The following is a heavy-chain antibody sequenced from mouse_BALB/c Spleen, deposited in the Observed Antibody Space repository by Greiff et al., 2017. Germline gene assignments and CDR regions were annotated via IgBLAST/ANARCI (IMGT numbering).Heavy chain of an antibody. CDR1: GFNIKDTY. V-gene: IGHV14-3*02. CDR3: ARSGYYGSSYGYFDV. J-gene: IGHJ1*01. D-gene: IGHD1-1*01. CDR2: IDPANGNT. Sequence: EVKLVESGAELVKPGASVKLSCTASGFNIKDTYMHWVKQRPEQGLEWIGRIDPANGNTKYDPKFQGKATITADTSSNTAYLQHSSLTSEDTAVYYCARSGYYGSSYGYFDVWGAGTTVTVSS.